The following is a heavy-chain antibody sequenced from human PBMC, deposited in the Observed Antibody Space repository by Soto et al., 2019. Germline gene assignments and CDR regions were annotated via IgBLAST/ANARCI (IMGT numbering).Heavy chain of an antibody. CDR2: IYYSGST. V-gene: IGHV4-61*01. CDR1: GGSVSSGSYY. D-gene: IGHD3-16*01. Sequence: QVQLQESGPGLVKPSETLSLTCTVSGGSVSSGSYYWSWIRQPPGKGLEWIGYIYYSGSTNYNPSLKSRVTISVDTSKNQFSLKLSSVTAADTAVYYCARDNILSGRMDVWGQGTTVTVSS. CDR3: ARDNILSGRMDV. J-gene: IGHJ6*02.